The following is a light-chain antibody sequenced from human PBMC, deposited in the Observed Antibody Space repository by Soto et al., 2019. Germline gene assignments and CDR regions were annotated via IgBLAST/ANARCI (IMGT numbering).Light chain of an antibody. Sequence: DIQMTQSPSSVSASVGDRVTITCRASQSISNWLAWYQQKPGAAPKLLIYAATSLQGGVPSRFSGSVSGTVFTLTINSLQPEDFATYFCQEANTFPLWTFGHGTKVEFK. CDR2: AAT. V-gene: IGKV1D-12*01. J-gene: IGKJ1*01. CDR3: QEANTFPLWT. CDR1: QSISNW.